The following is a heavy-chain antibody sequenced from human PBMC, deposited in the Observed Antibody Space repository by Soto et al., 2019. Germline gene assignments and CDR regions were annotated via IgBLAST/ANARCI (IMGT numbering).Heavy chain of an antibody. J-gene: IGHJ6*02. V-gene: IGHV3-11*06. CDR2: SDGSSAYT. CDR3: ARAVGNYYGMDV. CDR1: GFTFSDYY. Sequence: QVQLVESGGGLVKPGGSLRLSCAASGFTFSDYYMNWIRQAPGKGLEWLSSSDGSSAYTNYADSVKGRFTISRDNAKNSLFLQLTSLRDEDTAVYYCARAVGNYYGMDVWGQGTTVTVSS. D-gene: IGHD1-26*01.